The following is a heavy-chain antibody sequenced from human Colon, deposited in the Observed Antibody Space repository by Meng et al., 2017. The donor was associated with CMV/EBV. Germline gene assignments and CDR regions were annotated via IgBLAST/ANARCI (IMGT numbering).Heavy chain of an antibody. D-gene: IGHD3-22*01. CDR1: GFTFSEYY. CDR2: IGARGNNI. V-gene: IGHV3-11*04. CDR3: ARERRHYDEVSVYGSIDY. J-gene: IGHJ4*02. Sequence: GGSLRLSGAASGFTFSEYYRTWFRQAPGKGLEWVSYIGARGNNIYNADSVKGRFTISRDNAKNSLYLQLNSLRAEDMAVYYCARERRHYDEVSVYGSIDYWGQGTMVTVSS.